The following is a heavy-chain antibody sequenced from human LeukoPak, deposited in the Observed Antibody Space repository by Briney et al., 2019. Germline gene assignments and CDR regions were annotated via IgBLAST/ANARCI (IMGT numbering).Heavy chain of an antibody. J-gene: IGHJ4*02. CDR2: IRYDGSNK. V-gene: IGHV3-30*02. CDR3: ATTKLGGNLNYFDY. D-gene: IGHD7-27*01. Sequence: GGSLRLSCAASGFTFSSYGMHWVRQAPGKGLEWVAFIRYDGSNKYYADSVKGRFTISRDNSKNTLYLQMNSLRAEDTAVYYCATTKLGGNLNYFDYWGQGTLVTVSS. CDR1: GFTFSSYG.